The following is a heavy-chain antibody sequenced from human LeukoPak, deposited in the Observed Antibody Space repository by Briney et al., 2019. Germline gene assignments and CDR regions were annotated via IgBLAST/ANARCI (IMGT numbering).Heavy chain of an antibody. Sequence: SETLSLTCAVYGGSFSAYYWSWIRQPPGKGLEWIGEINHSGSTNYNPSLKSRATISVDTSKNQFSLKLSSVTAADTAVYYCARGNPLRYFDWLLSRNNWFDPWGQGTLVTVSS. CDR2: INHSGST. CDR1: GGSFSAYY. V-gene: IGHV4-34*01. CDR3: ARGNPLRYFDWLLSRNNWFDP. D-gene: IGHD3-9*01. J-gene: IGHJ5*02.